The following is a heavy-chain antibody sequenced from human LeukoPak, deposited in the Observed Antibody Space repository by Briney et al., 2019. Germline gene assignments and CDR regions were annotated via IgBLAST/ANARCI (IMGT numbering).Heavy chain of an antibody. CDR2: VSGSAGST. V-gene: IGHV3-23*01. J-gene: IGHJ3*02. CDR3: ARDRDGNDSTRDGFDM. CDR1: GFTFSSYA. Sequence: PGGSLRLSCAATGFTFSSYAMSWVRQSPGKGLEWFLTVSGSAGSTYYADSVKGRFTISRDNSKNKLYLQMNSLRAKDTPVCYCARDRDGNDSTRDGFDMWGLGTMVTVSS. D-gene: IGHD5-24*01.